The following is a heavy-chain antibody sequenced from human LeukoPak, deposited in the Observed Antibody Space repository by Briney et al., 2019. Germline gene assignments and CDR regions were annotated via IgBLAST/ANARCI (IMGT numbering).Heavy chain of an antibody. CDR2: IKQDGSEE. D-gene: IGHD6-13*01. J-gene: IGHJ4*02. CDR1: GFTFSHYS. Sequence: QPGGSLRLSCAASGFTFSHYSMHWVRQAPGKGLEWVANIKQDGSEEYYVDSVKGRFTISRDNAKNSLYLQMNSLRAEDTAVYYCAREGSSWYYFDYWGQGTLVTVSS. V-gene: IGHV3-7*01. CDR3: AREGSSWYYFDY.